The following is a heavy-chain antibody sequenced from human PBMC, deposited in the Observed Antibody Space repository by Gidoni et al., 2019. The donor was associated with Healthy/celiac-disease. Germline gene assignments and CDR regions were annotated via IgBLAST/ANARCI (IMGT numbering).Heavy chain of an antibody. CDR3: ASSSMKARLLFGY. CDR2: RDYSGST. Sequence: QLQLPESGPGLGKPSETLARTCTGPGGAISGYDWSWIRQRPGKGLAWLGCRDYSGSTKYNPSPNSGVTISVDTSKNQFSLQLSPVTAADAAVYYCASSSMKARLLFGYWGQGTLVTVSS. CDR1: GGAISGYD. J-gene: IGHJ4*02. V-gene: IGHV4-59*01. D-gene: IGHD2-15*01.